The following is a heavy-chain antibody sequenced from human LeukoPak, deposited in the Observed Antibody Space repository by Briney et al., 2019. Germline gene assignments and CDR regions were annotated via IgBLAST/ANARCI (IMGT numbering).Heavy chain of an antibody. D-gene: IGHD3-3*01. J-gene: IGHJ4*02. CDR2: INPNSGGT. Sequence: ASVKVSCKASGGTFSSYAISWVRQAPGQGLEWMGRINPNSGGTNYAQKFQGRVTMTRDTSISTAYMELSRLRSDDTAVYYCAKADDFWSGYLIDWGQGTLVTVSS. CDR1: GGTFSSYA. CDR3: AKADDFWSGYLID. V-gene: IGHV1-2*06.